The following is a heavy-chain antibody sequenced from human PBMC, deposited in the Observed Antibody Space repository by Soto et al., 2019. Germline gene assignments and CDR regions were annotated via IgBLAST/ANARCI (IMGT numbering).Heavy chain of an antibody. D-gene: IGHD3-9*01. J-gene: IGHJ6*02. V-gene: IGHV3-30-3*01. CDR2: ISYDGSNK. CDR1: GLTFSKYA. CDR3: ARDRLKGLRYFDWLLDQRFYYYYGMDV. Sequence: VGSLRLPCAAAGLTFSKYAMHWVRQAPGKGLAGVAVISYDGSNKDYADSVKGRFTISRDNSKNTLYLQMNSLRAEDTAVYYCARDRLKGLRYFDWLLDQRFYYYYGMDVWGQGTTVTVSS.